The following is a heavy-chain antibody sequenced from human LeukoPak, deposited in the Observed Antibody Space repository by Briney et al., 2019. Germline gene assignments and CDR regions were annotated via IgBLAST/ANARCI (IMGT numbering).Heavy chain of an antibody. CDR1: GYTFTSYY. Sequence: ASVKVSCKASGYTFTSYYMHWVRQAPGEGLEWMGIINPSGGSTSYAQKLQGRVTMTTDTSTSTAYMELRSLRSDDTAVYYCARDPDDFWSGYNYFDYWGQGTLVTVSS. V-gene: IGHV1-46*01. J-gene: IGHJ4*02. D-gene: IGHD3-3*01. CDR3: ARDPDDFWSGYNYFDY. CDR2: INPSGGST.